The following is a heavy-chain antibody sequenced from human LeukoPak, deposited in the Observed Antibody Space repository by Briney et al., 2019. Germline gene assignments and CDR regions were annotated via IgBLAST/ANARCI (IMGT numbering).Heavy chain of an antibody. CDR2: IWYDGSNK. CDR1: GFIFSSYG. CDR3: ARDELAVAKKGFLDS. J-gene: IGHJ4*02. V-gene: IGHV3-33*01. Sequence: GRSLRLSCAASGFIFSSYGMHWVRQAPGKGLEWVAVIWYDGSNKYYADSVKGRFTISRDNSMNTLYLQVNSLRAEDTAVYYCARDELAVAKKGFLDSWGQGTLVTVSS. D-gene: IGHD6-19*01.